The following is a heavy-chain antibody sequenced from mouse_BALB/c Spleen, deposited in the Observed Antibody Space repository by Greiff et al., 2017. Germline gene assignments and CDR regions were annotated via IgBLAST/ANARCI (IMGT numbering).Heavy chain of an antibody. CDR1: GFTFSSYA. V-gene: IGHV5-6-5*01. J-gene: IGHJ3*01. CDR2: ISSGGST. D-gene: IGHD2-12*01. Sequence: DVMLVESGGGLVKPGGSLKLSCAASGFTFSSYAMSWVRQTPEKRLEWVASISSGGSTYYPDSVKGRFTISRDNARNILYLQMSSLRSEDTAMYYCARGIYYSYEAFAYWGQGTLVTVSA. CDR3: ARGIYYSYEAFAY.